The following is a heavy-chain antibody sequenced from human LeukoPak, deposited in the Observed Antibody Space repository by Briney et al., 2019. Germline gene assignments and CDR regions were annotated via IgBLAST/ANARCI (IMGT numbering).Heavy chain of an antibody. V-gene: IGHV4-59*01. D-gene: IGHD1-26*01. CDR1: GGSISSYY. J-gene: IGHJ6*01. CDR2: IYYSGST. Sequence: SETLSLTCTVSGGSISSYYWSWIRQPPGKGLEWIGYIYYSGSTNYNPSLKSRVTISVDTSKNQFSLRLSSVTPADPAVYYCARDPGSYGMEVWGPGATVTVSS. CDR3: ARDPGSYGMEV.